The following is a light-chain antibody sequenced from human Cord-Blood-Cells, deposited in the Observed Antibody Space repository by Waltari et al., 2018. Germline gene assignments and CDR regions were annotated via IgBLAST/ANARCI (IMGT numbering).Light chain of an antibody. CDR1: SSEVWSYNL. J-gene: IGLJ2*01. Sequence: QSALTQPASVSGSPGQSITISLTGTSSEVWSYNLFPRYQQHPGKAPKLMIYEGSKRPSGVSNRFSGSKSGNTASLTISGLQAEDEADYYCCSYAGSSTLGVFGGGTKLTVL. CDR2: EGS. V-gene: IGLV2-23*01. CDR3: CSYAGSSTLGV.